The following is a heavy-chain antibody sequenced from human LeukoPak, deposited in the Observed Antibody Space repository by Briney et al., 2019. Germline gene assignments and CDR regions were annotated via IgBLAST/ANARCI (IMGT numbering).Heavy chain of an antibody. J-gene: IGHJ6*04. D-gene: IGHD3-10*01. Sequence: ASVKVSCKACGYTFTGYYMHWVRQAPGQRLEWMGWINPNSGGTNYAQKFQGWVTMTRDTSISTAYMELSRLRSDDTAVYYCARGASGSFLFDVWGKGTTVTVSS. V-gene: IGHV1-2*04. CDR3: ARGASGSFLFDV. CDR2: INPNSGGT. CDR1: GYTFTGYY.